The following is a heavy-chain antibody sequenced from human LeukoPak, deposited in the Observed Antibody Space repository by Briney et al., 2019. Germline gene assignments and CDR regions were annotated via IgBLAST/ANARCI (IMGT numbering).Heavy chain of an antibody. D-gene: IGHD1-7*01. CDR2: ITDSGSKI. CDR1: GFIFSDYY. Sequence: PGGSLRLSGAASGFIFSDYYMGWIRQGPGRGLEWVSYITDSGSKIYYTDSVKGRFTMSRDNAKKSLYLQMNSLRAEDTAVYYCASDGEAYGWNYAFDYWGQGTLVTVSS. CDR3: ASDGEAYGWNYAFDY. V-gene: IGHV3-11*04. J-gene: IGHJ4*02.